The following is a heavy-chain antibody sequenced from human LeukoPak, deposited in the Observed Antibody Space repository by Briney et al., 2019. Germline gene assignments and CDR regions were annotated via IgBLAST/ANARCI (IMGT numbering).Heavy chain of an antibody. CDR3: ARVNGGNSVGLG. V-gene: IGHV1-2*02. D-gene: IGHD4-23*01. J-gene: IGHJ4*02. CDR2: INPNSGGT. CDR1: GYTFTGHY. Sequence: ASVKVSCKASGYTFTGHYMHWVRQAPGQGLEWMGWINPNSGGTNYAQKFQGRVTMTRDTSISTAYMELSRLRSDDTAVYYCARVNGGNSVGLGWGQGTLVTVSS.